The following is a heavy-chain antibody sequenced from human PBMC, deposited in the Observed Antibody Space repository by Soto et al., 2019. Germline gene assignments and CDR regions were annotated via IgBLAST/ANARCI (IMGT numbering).Heavy chain of an antibody. J-gene: IGHJ2*01. Sequence: ASVKVSCKASGYTFTNYAVRWVRQPPGQRLEWMGWINAGNGNTEYSQKFQGRVTITRDTSASTAYMELSSLRSEDTAVYYCARGGSLYWYFDLWGRGTLVTVSS. CDR3: ARGGSLYWYFDL. D-gene: IGHD1-26*01. V-gene: IGHV1-3*01. CDR1: GYTFTNYA. CDR2: INAGNGNT.